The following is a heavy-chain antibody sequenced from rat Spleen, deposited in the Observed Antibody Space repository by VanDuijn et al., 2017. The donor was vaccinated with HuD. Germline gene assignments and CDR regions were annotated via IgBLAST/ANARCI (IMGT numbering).Heavy chain of an antibody. CDR2: ITNTGGST. Sequence: EVQLVESGGGLVQPGRSLKLSCTASGFIFSNFGIHWIRQAPTKGLEWVASITNTGGSTYYPDSVKGRFTISRDNAQSTLYLQMNSLRSEDTATYECTRGYYSGDLHYWYFDFWGPGTMVTVSS. CDR1: GFIFSNFG. CDR3: TRGYYSGDLHYWYFDF. J-gene: IGHJ1*01. D-gene: IGHD1-1*01. V-gene: IGHV5-19*01.